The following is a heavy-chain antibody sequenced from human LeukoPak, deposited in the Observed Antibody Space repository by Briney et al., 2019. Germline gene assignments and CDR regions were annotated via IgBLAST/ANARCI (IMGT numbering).Heavy chain of an antibody. CDR3: ARDYGSGSYFFYYFDY. V-gene: IGHV3-48*01. CDR2: ISSSSGTI. J-gene: IGHJ4*02. CDR1: GFTFSTYN. Sequence: GALRLSCAASGFTFSTYNMNWVRQAPGKGLEWVSYISSSSGTIHYADSVKGRFTISRDDAKNSLYLQMNSLRGEDTAVYYCARDYGSGSYFFYYFDYWGQGTLVTVSS. D-gene: IGHD3-10*01.